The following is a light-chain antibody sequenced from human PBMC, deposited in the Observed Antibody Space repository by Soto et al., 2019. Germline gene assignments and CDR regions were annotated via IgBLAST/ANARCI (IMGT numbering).Light chain of an antibody. Sequence: DIVMTQSPDSLAVSLGERATIKCKSSKSVLYSSNNKNYLGWYQQKPGQTPKLLIYWASTRDSGVPDRFSGSGSGTDFTLTVSSLQAEDVAVYYCHQYYSPPYTFGQGTRLEI. CDR3: HQYYSPPYT. CDR2: WAS. V-gene: IGKV4-1*01. CDR1: KSVLYSSNNKNY. J-gene: IGKJ2*01.